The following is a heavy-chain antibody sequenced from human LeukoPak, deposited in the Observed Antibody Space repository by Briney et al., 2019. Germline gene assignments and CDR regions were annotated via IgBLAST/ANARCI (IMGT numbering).Heavy chain of an antibody. Sequence: GASVKVSCKASGYTFTGYYMHWVRQAPGQGLEWMGWINPNSGGTNYAQKFQGRVTMTRDMSTSTVYMELSSLRSEDTAVYYCARDSPQDSGYPQIDYWGQGTLVTVSS. CDR3: ARDSPQDSGYPQIDY. D-gene: IGHD5-12*01. J-gene: IGHJ4*02. V-gene: IGHV1-2*02. CDR2: INPNSGGT. CDR1: GYTFTGYY.